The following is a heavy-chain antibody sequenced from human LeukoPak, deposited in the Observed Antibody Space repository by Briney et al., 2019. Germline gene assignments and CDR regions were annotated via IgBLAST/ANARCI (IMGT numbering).Heavy chain of an antibody. CDR3: ARQGFKGDY. D-gene: IGHD2-15*01. CDR1: AFIFTDYW. Sequence: GGSLRLSCAATAFIFTDYWMSWVRQAPGKGLEWVANIKQDGSETSYADSVEGRFTISRDNAKNSLYLQMNSLRAEDTAVYYCARQGFKGDYWGQGTLVTVSS. CDR2: IKQDGSET. J-gene: IGHJ4*02. V-gene: IGHV3-7*01.